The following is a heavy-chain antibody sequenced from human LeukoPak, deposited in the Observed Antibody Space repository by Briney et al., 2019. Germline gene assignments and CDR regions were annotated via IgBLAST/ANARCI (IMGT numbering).Heavy chain of an antibody. CDR3: ARGSVQLWLRDTYYYMDV. V-gene: IGHV3-20*04. J-gene: IGHJ6*03. D-gene: IGHD5-18*01. Sequence: GGSLRLSCAASGFTFDDYAMNWVRQVPGRGLEWVSGINWNGRITEYADSVKDRFTISRQNTKNSLYLYMNNLGGEDTALYFCARGSVQLWLRDTYYYMDVWGKGTTITVSS. CDR2: INWNGRIT. CDR1: GFTFDDYA.